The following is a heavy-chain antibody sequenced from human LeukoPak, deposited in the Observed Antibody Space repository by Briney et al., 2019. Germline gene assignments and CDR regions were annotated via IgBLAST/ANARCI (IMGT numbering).Heavy chain of an antibody. CDR2: TSGSSTTI. V-gene: IGHV3-48*02. Sequence: GGSLRLSCAASGFTFSSYSMNWVRQAPGKGLEWVSYTSGSSTTIYYADSVKGRFTISRDNAKNSLYLQMDSLRDEDTAVYYCARSQYNWNYVGYWGQGTLVTVSS. CDR3: ARSQYNWNYVGY. D-gene: IGHD1-20*01. CDR1: GFTFSSYS. J-gene: IGHJ4*02.